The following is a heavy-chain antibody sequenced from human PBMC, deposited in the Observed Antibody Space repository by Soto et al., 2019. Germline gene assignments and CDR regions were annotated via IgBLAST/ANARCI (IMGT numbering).Heavy chain of an antibody. D-gene: IGHD2-15*01. V-gene: IGHV4-31*03. J-gene: IGHJ5*02. Sequence: ASETLSLTCTVSGGSISSGGYYWSWIRQHPGKGLEWIGYIYYSGGTYYNPSLKSRVTISVDTSKNQVSLKLSSVTAADTACYYGARRVAGWFDPWGQGALVTVSS. CDR2: IYYSGGT. CDR3: ARRVAGWFDP. CDR1: GGSISSGGYY.